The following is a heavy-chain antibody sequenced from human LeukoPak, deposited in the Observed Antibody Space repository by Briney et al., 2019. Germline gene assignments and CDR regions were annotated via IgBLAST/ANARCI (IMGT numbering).Heavy chain of an antibody. V-gene: IGHV4-59*08. CDR2: IYYSGST. CDR3: ARHFPAGQWLAYDY. D-gene: IGHD6-19*01. J-gene: IGHJ4*02. CDR1: GGSISSYY. Sequence: SETLSLTCTVSGGSISSYYWNWIRQPPGKGLEWIGYIYYSGSTNYNPSLKSRVRISVNTSNNQFSLKPSSATAADTAVYYCARHFPAGQWLAYDYWGQGTLVTVSS.